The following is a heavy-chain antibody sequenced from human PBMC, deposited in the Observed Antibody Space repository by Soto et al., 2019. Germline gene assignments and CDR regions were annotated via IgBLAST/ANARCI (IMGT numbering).Heavy chain of an antibody. D-gene: IGHD5-18*01. J-gene: IGHJ6*02. V-gene: IGHV3-23*01. Sequence: GGSLRLSCAASGFTFSNFAMSWVRQAPGKGLEWVSGITGSGESTYYADSVKGRFTISRDKPKITLYLQMNSLSAEDTAMYYFAKEGGYSFGPGNYYGMDVWGQGTTVTVCS. CDR3: AKEGGYSFGPGNYYGMDV. CDR2: ITGSGEST. CDR1: GFTFSNFA.